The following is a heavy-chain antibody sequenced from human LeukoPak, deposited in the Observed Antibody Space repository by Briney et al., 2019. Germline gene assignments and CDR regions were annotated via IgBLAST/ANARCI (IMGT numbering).Heavy chain of an antibody. J-gene: IGHJ6*03. D-gene: IGHD5-18*01. CDR2: ISHSGST. V-gene: IGHV4-34*01. CDR1: GGSFSGYY. Sequence: SETLSLTCAVYGGSFSGYYWSWIRQPPGKGLEWIGEISHSGSTNYNPSLKSRVTISVDTSKNQFSLKLSSVTAADTAVYYCARQHSYGDYYYYYYMDVWGKGTTVTISS. CDR3: ARQHSYGDYYYYYYMDV.